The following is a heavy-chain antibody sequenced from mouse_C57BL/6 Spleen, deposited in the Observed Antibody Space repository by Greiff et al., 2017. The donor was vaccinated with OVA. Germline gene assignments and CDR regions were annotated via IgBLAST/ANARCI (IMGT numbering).Heavy chain of an antibody. CDR2: INPSNGGT. D-gene: IGHD3-2*02. CDR3: ARSGSSGYYAMDY. Sequence: VQLQQPGTELVKPGASVKLSCKASGYTFTSYWMHWVKQRPGQGLEWIGNINPSNGGTNYNEKFKSKATLTVDKSSSTAYMQLSSLTSEDSAVYYCARSGSSGYYAMDYWGQGTSVTVSS. V-gene: IGHV1-53*01. CDR1: GYTFTSYW. J-gene: IGHJ4*01.